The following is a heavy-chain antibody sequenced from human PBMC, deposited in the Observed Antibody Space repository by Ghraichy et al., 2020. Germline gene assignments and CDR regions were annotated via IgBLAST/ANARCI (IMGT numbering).Heavy chain of an antibody. Sequence: SETLSLTCAVYGGSFSGYYWSWIRQPPGKGLKWIGEINHSGSTNYNPSLKSRVTISVDTSKNQFSLKLSSVTAADTAVYYCARERGTRQWLAPVDYWGQGTMVTVSS. CDR1: GGSFSGYY. CDR2: INHSGST. J-gene: IGHJ4*02. V-gene: IGHV4-34*01. CDR3: ARERGTRQWLAPVDY. D-gene: IGHD6-19*01.